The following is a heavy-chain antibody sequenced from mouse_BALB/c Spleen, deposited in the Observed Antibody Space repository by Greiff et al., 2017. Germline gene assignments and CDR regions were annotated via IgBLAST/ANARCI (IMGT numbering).Heavy chain of an antibody. V-gene: IGHV1-14*01. D-gene: IGHD2-14*01. Sequence: LVESGPELVKPGASVKMSCKASGYTFTSYVMHWVKQKPGQGLEWIGYINPYNDGTKYNEKFKGKATLTSDKSSSTAYMELSSLTSEDSAVYYCAREGGVRWFAYWGQGTLVTVSA. CDR2: INPYNDGT. CDR1: GYTFTSYV. J-gene: IGHJ3*01. CDR3: AREGGVRWFAY.